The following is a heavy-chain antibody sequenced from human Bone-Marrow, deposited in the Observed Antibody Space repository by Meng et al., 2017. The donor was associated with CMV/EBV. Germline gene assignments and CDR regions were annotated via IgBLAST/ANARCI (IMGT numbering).Heavy chain of an antibody. CDR2: IYPGGSDS. D-gene: IGHD6-13*01. Sequence: KVSCKGSGYSFTSYWIGWVRQVPGKGLEWMGIIYPGGSDSRYRPSFQGQVTISVDKSISYAYLQWRSLKASDTALYYCASAPGIIAAAGHFDYWGQGTLVTVSS. CDR3: ASAPGIIAAAGHFDY. CDR1: GYSFTSYW. J-gene: IGHJ4*02. V-gene: IGHV5-51*01.